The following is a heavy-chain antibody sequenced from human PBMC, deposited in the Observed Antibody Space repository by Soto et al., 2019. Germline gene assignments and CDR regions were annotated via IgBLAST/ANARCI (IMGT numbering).Heavy chain of an antibody. Sequence: GGSLTPSCAASGFTFSNAWMSWVRQAPGKGLEWVGRIKSKTDGGTTDYAAPVKGRFTISRDDSKNTLYLQMNSLKTEDTAVYYCTTDPRLVTFDYWGQGTLVTVSS. J-gene: IGHJ4*02. V-gene: IGHV3-15*01. CDR2: IKSKTDGGTT. D-gene: IGHD3-9*01. CDR3: TTDPRLVTFDY. CDR1: GFTFSNAW.